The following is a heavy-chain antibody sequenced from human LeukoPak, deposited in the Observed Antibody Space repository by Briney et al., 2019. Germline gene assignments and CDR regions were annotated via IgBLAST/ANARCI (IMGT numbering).Heavy chain of an antibody. Sequence: SETLSLTCTVSGDSIGSHHWSWIRQPPGKGLEWIGYIFYVGSTNYNPSLKSRVTISVDTSKSQFSLKLNSVTAADTAVYYCARDYYDSRGEAFDIWGQGTMVTVSS. V-gene: IGHV4-59*11. CDR1: GDSIGSHH. D-gene: IGHD3-22*01. CDR3: ARDYYDSRGEAFDI. J-gene: IGHJ3*02. CDR2: IFYVGST.